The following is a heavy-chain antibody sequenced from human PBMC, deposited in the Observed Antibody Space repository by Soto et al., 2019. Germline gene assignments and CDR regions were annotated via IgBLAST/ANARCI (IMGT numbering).Heavy chain of an antibody. D-gene: IGHD3-22*01. V-gene: IGHV3-30-3*01. CDR1: GFTFSTYA. Sequence: QVQLVESGGGVVQPGRSLRLSCAASGFTFSTYAMHWVRQAPGKGLDWVAVISYDGSNKYYADSVKGRFTISRDNSKNTLYLQMNSLRAEDTTVYYCARRGPYYYDSSDWGAFHIWGQGTMVIVSS. J-gene: IGHJ3*02. CDR3: ARRGPYYYDSSDWGAFHI. CDR2: ISYDGSNK.